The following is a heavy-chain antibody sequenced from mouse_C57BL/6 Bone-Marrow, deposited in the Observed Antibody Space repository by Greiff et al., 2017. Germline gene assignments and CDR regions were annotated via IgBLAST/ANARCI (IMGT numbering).Heavy chain of an antibody. CDR3: ARRINGAWFAY. Sequence: QVQLQQSGAELAKPGASVKLSCKASGYTFTSYWMHWVKQRPGQGLEWIGYINPSSGYTKYNQKFKDKATLTADKSSSTAYMQLSSQTYEDSAVYDSARRINGAWFAYWGQGTLVNGPA. V-gene: IGHV1-7*01. CDR2: INPSSGYT. CDR1: GYTFTSYW. J-gene: IGHJ3*01.